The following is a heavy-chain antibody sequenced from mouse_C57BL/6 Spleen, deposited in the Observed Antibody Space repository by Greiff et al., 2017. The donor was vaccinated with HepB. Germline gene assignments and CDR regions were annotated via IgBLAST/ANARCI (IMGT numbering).Heavy chain of an antibody. V-gene: IGHV1-59*01. CDR1: GYTFTSYW. J-gene: IGHJ3*01. CDR2: IDPSDSYT. Sequence: VQLQQPGAELVRPGTSVKLSCKASGYTFTSYWMHWVKQRPGQGLEWIGVIDPSDSYTNYNQKFKGKATLTVDTSSSTAYMQLSSLTSEDSAVYYSARFRNVAYWGQGTLVTVSA. CDR3: ARFRNVAY. D-gene: IGHD3-2*02.